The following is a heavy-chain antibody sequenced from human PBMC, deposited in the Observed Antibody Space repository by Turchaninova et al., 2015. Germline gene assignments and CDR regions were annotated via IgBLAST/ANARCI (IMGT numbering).Heavy chain of an antibody. CDR3: ARQLALDNAFDI. CDR1: GYPISSCYY. CDR2: IYHSGGT. V-gene: IGHV4-38-2*01. J-gene: IGHJ3*02. Sequence: QVQLQESGPGLVKPSENLSLTCVVSGYPISSCYYWGWIRQPPGKGLEWIGSIYHSGGTYYNPSLKSRITISVDTSRNQFSLRLSSVTAADTAVFYCARQLALDNAFDIWGQGTMVTVSS. D-gene: IGHD3-22*01.